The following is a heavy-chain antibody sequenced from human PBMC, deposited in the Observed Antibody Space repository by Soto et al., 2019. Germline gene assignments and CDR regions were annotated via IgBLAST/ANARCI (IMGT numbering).Heavy chain of an antibody. CDR1: GFTFSSYG. D-gene: IGHD1-26*01. Sequence: GGSLRLSCAASGFTFSSYGMHWVRQAPGKGLEWVAVISYDGSNKYYADSVKGRFTISRDNSKNTLYLQMNSLRAEDTAVYYCAKEKAVLGLGATPFFDYWGQGTLVTVSS. J-gene: IGHJ4*02. CDR2: ISYDGSNK. CDR3: AKEKAVLGLGATPFFDY. V-gene: IGHV3-30*18.